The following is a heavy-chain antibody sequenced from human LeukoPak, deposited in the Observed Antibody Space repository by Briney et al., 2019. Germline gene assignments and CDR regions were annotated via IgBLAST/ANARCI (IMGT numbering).Heavy chain of an antibody. CDR1: GGSISSYY. CDR2: IYTSGST. Sequence: PSETLSLTCTVSGGSISSYYWSWIRQPAGKGLEWIGRIYTSGSTNYNPSLKSRVTMSVDTSKNQFSLKLSSVTAADTAVYYCARETRQPGETHFDYWGQGTLVTVSS. J-gene: IGHJ4*02. D-gene: IGHD3-10*01. CDR3: ARETRQPGETHFDY. V-gene: IGHV4-4*07.